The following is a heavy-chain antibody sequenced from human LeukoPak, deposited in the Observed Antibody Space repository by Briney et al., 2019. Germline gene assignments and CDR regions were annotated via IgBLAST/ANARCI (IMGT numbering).Heavy chain of an antibody. CDR1: GYTFTTYG. CDR2: ISTYNGNT. J-gene: IGHJ4*02. V-gene: IGHV1-18*01. Sequence: ASVKVSCKASGYTFTTYGISWVRQAPGQGLEWMGWISTYNGNTEYAQNLQGTVTMTTDTSTSTAYMELRSLRSDDTAVYYCARGTYYDHWGQGTLVTVSS. D-gene: IGHD1-26*01. CDR3: ARGTYYDH.